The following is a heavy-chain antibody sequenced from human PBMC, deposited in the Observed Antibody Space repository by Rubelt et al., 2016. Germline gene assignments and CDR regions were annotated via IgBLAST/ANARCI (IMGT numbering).Heavy chain of an antibody. CDR2: ISVENGRT. V-gene: IGHV1-18*01. J-gene: IGHJ4*02. Sequence: QPQLEQSGAELKEPGASVKVSCKASGFNFLSFGITWLRKAPGQGLEWMGWISVENGRTDYAESFQGRVTLTTDTSTSTAYMELRSLRSDDTAVYYCARDLGYGGNSEGYWGQGTLVTVSA. CDR3: ARDLGYGGNSEGY. D-gene: IGHD4-23*01. CDR1: GFNFLSFG.